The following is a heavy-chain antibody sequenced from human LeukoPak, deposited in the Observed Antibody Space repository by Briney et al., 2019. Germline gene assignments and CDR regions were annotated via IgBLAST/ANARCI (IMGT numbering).Heavy chain of an antibody. Sequence: PGGSLRLSCAASGFTFSDYWMNWVRQAPGKGLEWVSVIYAGGNTYYADSVKERFTISRDNSRNTLYLQMNSLRGDDTAVYYCAREVYSSTWFDLWGQGTLVTVSS. V-gene: IGHV3-66*01. J-gene: IGHJ4*02. CDR2: IYAGGNT. D-gene: IGHD6-13*01. CDR1: GFTFSDYW. CDR3: AREVYSSTWFDL.